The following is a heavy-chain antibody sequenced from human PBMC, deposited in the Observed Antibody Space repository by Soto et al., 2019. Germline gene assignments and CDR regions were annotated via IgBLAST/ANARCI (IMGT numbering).Heavy chain of an antibody. J-gene: IGHJ6*02. V-gene: IGHV5-51*01. CDR1: GYSFTSYY. Sequence: GESLKISCKGSGYSFTSYYIAWVRQMPGKGLEWMGIIHPGDSETRYSPSFQGHVIISADKSISSAYLQWSSLEAADTAMYYCARQRTRVRGVSSSGLDVWGQGTTVTV. D-gene: IGHD3-10*01. CDR2: IHPGDSET. CDR3: ARQRTRVRGVSSSGLDV.